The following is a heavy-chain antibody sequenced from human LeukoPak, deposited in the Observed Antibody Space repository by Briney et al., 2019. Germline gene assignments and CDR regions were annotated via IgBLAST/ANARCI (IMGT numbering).Heavy chain of an antibody. J-gene: IGHJ4*02. CDR3: AKAVSYDCSSTSCYFDY. D-gene: IGHD2-2*01. Sequence: GRSLRLSCAASGFTFDDYAMHWVRQAPGKGLEWVSGISWNSGSIGYADSVKGRFTISRDNAKNSLYLQMNSLRAEDMALYYCAKAVSYDCSSTSCYFDYWGQGTLVTVFS. V-gene: IGHV3-9*03. CDR1: GFTFDDYA. CDR2: ISWNSGSI.